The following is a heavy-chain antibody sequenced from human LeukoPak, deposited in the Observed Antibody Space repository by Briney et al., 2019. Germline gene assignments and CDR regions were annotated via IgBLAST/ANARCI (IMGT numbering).Heavy chain of an antibody. V-gene: IGHV4-34*01. CDR3: ARGTAAERGYYYMDV. CDR1: GGSLSSYY. Sequence: SETLSLTCTVSGGSLSSYYWSWIRQPPGKGLEWIGEINHSGSTNYNPSLKSRVTISVDTSKNQFSLKLSSVTAADTAVYYCARGTAAERGYYYMDVWGKGTTVTVSS. D-gene: IGHD6-13*01. J-gene: IGHJ6*03. CDR2: INHSGST.